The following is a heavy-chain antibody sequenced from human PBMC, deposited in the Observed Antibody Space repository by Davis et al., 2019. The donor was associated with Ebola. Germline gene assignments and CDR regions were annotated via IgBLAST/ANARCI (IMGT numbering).Heavy chain of an antibody. CDR2: MKPDGSDK. J-gene: IGHJ2*01. CDR1: TFTLSTYW. Sequence: GESLKISCTASTFTLSTYWMHWVRQAPGKGLEWVTNMKPDGSDKNYIDSVKGRFTISRDSAENSLYLQMNSLRVEDTAVYYCARGDSRWSNWYFDLWGRGTLVTVSS. CDR3: ARGDSRWSNWYFDL. D-gene: IGHD2-15*01. V-gene: IGHV3-7*03.